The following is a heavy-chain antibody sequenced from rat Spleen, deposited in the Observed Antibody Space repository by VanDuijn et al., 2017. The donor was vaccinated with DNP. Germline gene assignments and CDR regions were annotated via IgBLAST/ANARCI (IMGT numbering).Heavy chain of an antibody. Sequence: EVQLVESGGGLVQPGRSLKLSCAASGFTFSNYGMAWVRQAPTKGLEWVASISIGGGDTYYRDSVKGRFTISRDDAKNTLYLQMDSLRSEDTATYYCARPNFGSPYYFDYWGQGVMVTVSS. V-gene: IGHV5S13*01. CDR2: ISIGGGDT. CDR3: ARPNFGSPYYFDY. D-gene: IGHD1-3*01. CDR1: GFTFSNYG. J-gene: IGHJ2*01.